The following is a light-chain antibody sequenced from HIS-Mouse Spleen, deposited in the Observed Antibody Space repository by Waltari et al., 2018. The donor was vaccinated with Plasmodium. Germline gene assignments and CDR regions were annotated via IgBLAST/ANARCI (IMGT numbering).Light chain of an antibody. Sequence: QSALTQPASVSGSPGQSITISCTGTSSDVGSYNLVSWYHQHPGKAPKLMIYECSKRPAGVSNRFSGAKSGNTAYLTSAGLQAEDEADYYCCSYAGSSTLVFGGGTKLTVL. CDR1: SSDVGSYNL. CDR2: ECS. V-gene: IGLV2-23*01. J-gene: IGLJ3*02. CDR3: CSYAGSSTLV.